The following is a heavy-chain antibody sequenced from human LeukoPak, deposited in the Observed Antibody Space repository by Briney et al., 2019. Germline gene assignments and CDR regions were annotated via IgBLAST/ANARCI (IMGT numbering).Heavy chain of an antibody. V-gene: IGHV4-34*01. D-gene: IGHD4-17*01. CDR3: AGARDYGDYEGAFDI. Sequence: SETLSLTCAVYGGSLSGYYWSWIRQPPGKGLEWIGEINHSGSTNYNPSLKSRVTISVDTSKNQFSLKLSSVTAADTAVYYCAGARDYGDYEGAFDIWGQGTMVTVSS. CDR1: GGSLSGYY. CDR2: INHSGST. J-gene: IGHJ3*02.